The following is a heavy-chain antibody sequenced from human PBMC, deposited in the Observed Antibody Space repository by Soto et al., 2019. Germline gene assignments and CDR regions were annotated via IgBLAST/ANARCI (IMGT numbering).Heavy chain of an antibody. J-gene: IGHJ6*02. Sequence: EVQLLESGGGLVQPGGSLRLSCGASGFTFSDNAMTWVRQAPGKGLEWVSSISDGGDSTYYADSVKGRFTISRDNSKNTLFLQMSSLGAEDTAVYYCAKSLSTAVNYGLDVWGQGTSVTVSS. CDR3: AKSLSTAVNYGLDV. CDR2: ISDGGDST. CDR1: GFTFSDNA. D-gene: IGHD2-2*01. V-gene: IGHV3-23*01.